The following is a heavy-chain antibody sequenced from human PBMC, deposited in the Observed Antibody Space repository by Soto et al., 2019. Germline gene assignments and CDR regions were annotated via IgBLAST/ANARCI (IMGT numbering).Heavy chain of an antibody. CDR1: VCTFSSYA. V-gene: IGHV1-69*01. Sequence: QVQLVQSGAEVKKPGSSAKVSCKASVCTFSSYAISWVRQAPGQGRDWMGGIIPIFGTANYAQKFQGRVTITTDESTNTAYMELSSLRSEDPAVYYCARVPYSSSSQEQGHFDYWGQGTLVTVSS. D-gene: IGHD6-6*01. J-gene: IGHJ4*02. CDR2: IIPIFGTA. CDR3: ARVPYSSSSQEQGHFDY.